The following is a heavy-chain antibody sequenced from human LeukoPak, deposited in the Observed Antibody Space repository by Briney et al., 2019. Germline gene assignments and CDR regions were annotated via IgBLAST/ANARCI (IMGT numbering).Heavy chain of an antibody. CDR2: INAGNGNT. Sequence: ASVKVSCKASGYTFTSYAMHWVRQAPGQRLEWMGWINAGNGNTKYSQKFQGRVTITRDTSASTAYMELSSLRSEDTAVYYCARGVGYCSSTSCCGNNWFDPWGQGTLVTVSS. CDR3: ARGVGYCSSTSCCGNNWFDP. J-gene: IGHJ5*02. V-gene: IGHV1-3*01. D-gene: IGHD2-2*03. CDR1: GYTFTSYA.